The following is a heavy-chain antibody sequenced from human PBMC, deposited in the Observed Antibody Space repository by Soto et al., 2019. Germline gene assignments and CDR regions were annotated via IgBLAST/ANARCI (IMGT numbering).Heavy chain of an antibody. D-gene: IGHD1-26*01. CDR1: GYTFTVYY. CDR3: ARDLEKGGGSAGFDY. CDR2: INPKSGGT. Sequence: WASVKVSCKASGYTFTVYYMHWVRQAPGQGLEWMGWINPKSGGTMYPQKFQGRVTMTWDTSISTAYMALTRLRSDDTAVYYCARDLEKGGGSAGFDYWGQGTPVTVSS. J-gene: IGHJ4*02. V-gene: IGHV1-2*02.